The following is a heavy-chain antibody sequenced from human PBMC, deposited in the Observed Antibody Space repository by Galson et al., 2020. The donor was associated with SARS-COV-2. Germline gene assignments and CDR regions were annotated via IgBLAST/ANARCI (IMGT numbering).Heavy chain of an antibody. CDR1: GFTFSDAW. V-gene: IGHV3-15*01. CDR2: IKSKTDGGTT. J-gene: IGHJ4*02. CDR3: TTATDYAHNY. D-gene: IGHD4-17*01. Sequence: RGSLRLSCAASGFTFSDAWMSWVRQAPGKGLEWVGRIKSKTDGGTTDYAAPLKGRFTISRDDSKNTLYLQMNSLNAEDTAVYYCTTATDYAHNYWGQGTLVTVSS.